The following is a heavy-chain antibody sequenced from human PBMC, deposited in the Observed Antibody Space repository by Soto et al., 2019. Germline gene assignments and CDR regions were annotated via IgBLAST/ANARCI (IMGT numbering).Heavy chain of an antibody. CDR1: GFTFSDHY. J-gene: IGHJ4*02. Sequence: GGSLRLSCAASGFTFSDHYMDWVRQAPGKGLEWVGRTRNKSNSYTTEYAASVKGRFTISRDDSTNSLYLQMNSLKTEDTAVYYCARAVYVGGYYFDNWGQGTLVTVSS. CDR2: TRNKSNSYTT. V-gene: IGHV3-72*01. CDR3: ARAVYVGGYYFDN. D-gene: IGHD3-10*02.